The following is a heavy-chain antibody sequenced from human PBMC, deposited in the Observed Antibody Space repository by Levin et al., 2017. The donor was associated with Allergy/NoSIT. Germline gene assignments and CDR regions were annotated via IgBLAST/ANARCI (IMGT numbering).Heavy chain of an antibody. Sequence: GESLKISCAASGFQFSLYGMHWVRQAPGKGLEWVALIVFDGNDQYYADSVKGRFTISRDNSKNTLYLQMSSLRENDTAIYYCAKRGYCSGNTCQSHDAIDGWGQGALVIVSS. CDR2: IVFDGNDQ. D-gene: IGHD2-15*01. CDR1: GFQFSLYG. CDR3: AKRGYCSGNTCQSHDAIDG. J-gene: IGHJ3*01. V-gene: IGHV3-30*18.